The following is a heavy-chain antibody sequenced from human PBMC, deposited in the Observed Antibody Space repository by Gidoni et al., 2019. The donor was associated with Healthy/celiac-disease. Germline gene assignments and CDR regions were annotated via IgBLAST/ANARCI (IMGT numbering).Heavy chain of an antibody. V-gene: IGHV3-15*01. Sequence: EVQLVASIGGLVKPGGSLRLSCAASGFTFRNAWMSWVRQAPGKGLEWVGRIKSKTDGVTTDDAAPVKGRVTIARDDEKNTLYLKMNSLKTEDTAVYYCTTAVGIVGTSVAYWGQGTLVTVSS. CDR3: TTAVGIVGTSVAY. J-gene: IGHJ4*02. CDR2: IKSKTDGVTT. CDR1: GFTFRNAW. D-gene: IGHD1-26*01.